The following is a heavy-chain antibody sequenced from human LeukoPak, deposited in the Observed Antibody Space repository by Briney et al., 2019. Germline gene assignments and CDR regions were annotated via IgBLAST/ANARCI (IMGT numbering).Heavy chain of an antibody. Sequence: ASVKVSCKVSRYTLTELSMHWVRQAPGKGLEWMGGFDPEDGETIYAQKFQGRVTMTEDTSTDTAYMELSSLRSEDTAVYYCAKDLLFWIGHIATHTGTDYWGQGTLVTVSS. V-gene: IGHV1-24*01. CDR2: FDPEDGET. D-gene: IGHD1-1*01. CDR3: AKDLLFWIGHIATHTGTDY. CDR1: RYTLTELS. J-gene: IGHJ4*02.